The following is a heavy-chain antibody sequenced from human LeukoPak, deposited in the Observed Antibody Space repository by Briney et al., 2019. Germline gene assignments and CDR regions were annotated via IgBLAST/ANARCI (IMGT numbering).Heavy chain of an antibody. Sequence: SETLSLTCTVSGGSISSYYWRWIRQPAGRGLDGIELIYTSRSTNCNPYFKSRVTMSVDTSKNQFSLKLSSVTAADTAVYYCARDEEGGDHPDLLYFDYWGQGTLVTVSS. J-gene: IGHJ4*02. CDR1: GGSISSYY. D-gene: IGHD2-21*02. CDR3: ARDEEGGDHPDLLYFDY. V-gene: IGHV4-4*07. CDR2: IYTSRST.